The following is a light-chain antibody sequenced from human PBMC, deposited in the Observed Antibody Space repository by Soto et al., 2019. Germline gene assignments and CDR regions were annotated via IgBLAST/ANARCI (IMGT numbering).Light chain of an antibody. CDR1: QSVSSSY. Sequence: EIVLTQSPGTLSLSPGERVTLSCRASQSVSSSYLAWYQQKPAQAPRLLIYGASNRATGIPDRFSGSGSGTAFTLTISILEPEDFAVYYCQHYGGSPPYTFGQGTKLEIK. CDR3: QHYGGSPPYT. V-gene: IGKV3-20*01. CDR2: GAS. J-gene: IGKJ2*01.